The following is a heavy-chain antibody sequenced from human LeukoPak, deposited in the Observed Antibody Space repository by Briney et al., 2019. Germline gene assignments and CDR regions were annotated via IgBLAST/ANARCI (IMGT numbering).Heavy chain of an antibody. CDR3: AREMVVAAKSWIFDY. D-gene: IGHD2-15*01. J-gene: IGHJ4*02. CDR1: GFTFSNYA. V-gene: IGHV3-64*01. CDR2: ISSNGGST. Sequence: GGSLRLSCAASGFTFSNYAMHWVRQAPGKGLEYVSGISSNGGSTYYANSVKGRFTISRDNSKNTLYLQMGSLRAEDMAVYYCAREMVVAAKSWIFDYWGQGTLVTVSS.